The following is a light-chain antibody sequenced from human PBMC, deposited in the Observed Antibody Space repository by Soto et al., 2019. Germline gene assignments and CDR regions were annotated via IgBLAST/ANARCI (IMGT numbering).Light chain of an antibody. V-gene: IGLV2-14*01. Sequence: QSVLTQPASVSGSPGQSITIYCTGTSSDVGGYNYVSWYQQHPGKAPKLMIYEVSNRPSGVSNRFSGSKSGNTASLTISGLQAEDEADYYCSSYTRSSTLVFGGGTKVTVL. J-gene: IGLJ2*01. CDR2: EVS. CDR1: SSDVGGYNY. CDR3: SSYTRSSTLV.